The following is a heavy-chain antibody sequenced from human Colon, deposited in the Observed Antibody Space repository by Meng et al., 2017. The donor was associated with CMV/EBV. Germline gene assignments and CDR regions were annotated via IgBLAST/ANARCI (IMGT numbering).Heavy chain of an antibody. CDR1: GLTFSDNY. Sequence: GGSLRLSCAAPGLTFSDNYMSWIRQAPGKGLEWLSYISYSGTTIYYAGSVEGRFTVSRDNAKNSLYLQMDSLRAEDTAVYYCATTERPGDFYDGSGPLYWYGMDVWGQGTTVTVSS. D-gene: IGHD3-22*01. CDR2: ISYSGTTI. V-gene: IGHV3-11*01. J-gene: IGHJ6*02. CDR3: ATTERPGDFYDGSGPLYWYGMDV.